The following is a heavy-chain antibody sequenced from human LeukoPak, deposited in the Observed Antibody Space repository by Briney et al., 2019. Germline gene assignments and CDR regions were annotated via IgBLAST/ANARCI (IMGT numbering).Heavy chain of an antibody. CDR2: IYYSGST. CDR3: AREPSSSWYMTPHYYYYMDV. CDR1: GGSISSYY. J-gene: IGHJ6*03. Sequence: SETLSLTCTVSGGSISSYYWSWIRQPPGKGLEWIGYIYYSGSTNYNPSLKSRVTISVDTSKNQFSLKLSSVTAADTAVYYCAREPSSSWYMTPHYYYYMDVWGKGTTVTVSS. V-gene: IGHV4-59*12. D-gene: IGHD6-13*01.